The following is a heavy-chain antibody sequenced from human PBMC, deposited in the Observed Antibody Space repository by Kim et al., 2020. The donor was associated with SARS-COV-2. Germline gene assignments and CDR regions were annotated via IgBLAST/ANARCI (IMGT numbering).Heavy chain of an antibody. J-gene: IGHJ4*02. CDR2: GSLN. D-gene: IGHD5-12*01. Sequence: GSLNDYVDSVKCRFTIARDNAKNSLSLLMNGLRPEDTAVYFCARGWMPDYWGQGTLVTVSS. V-gene: IGHV3-7*04. CDR3: ARGWMPDY.